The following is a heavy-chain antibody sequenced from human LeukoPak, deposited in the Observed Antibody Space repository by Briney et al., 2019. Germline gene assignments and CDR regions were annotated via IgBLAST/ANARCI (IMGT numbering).Heavy chain of an antibody. J-gene: IGHJ4*02. CDR1: GDSISLSFYY. V-gene: IGHV4-39*07. Sequence: SETLSLTCSVSGDSISLSFYYWGWIRQPPGKALEWIGSVYYSGTTSYNPSLKSRVTISVDMSKNHFSLRLRSVTAADTAMYYCARDAFESGLVATLDYWGQGTLVTVSS. D-gene: IGHD5-12*01. CDR2: VYYSGTT. CDR3: ARDAFESGLVATLDY.